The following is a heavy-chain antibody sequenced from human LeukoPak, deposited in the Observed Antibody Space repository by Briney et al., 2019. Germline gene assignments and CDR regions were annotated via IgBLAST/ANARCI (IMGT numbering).Heavy chain of an antibody. V-gene: IGHV3-7*01. J-gene: IGHJ4*02. CDR2: IKKDGSEM. CDR3: ATLAYDFDY. CDR1: GFTFSSYW. Sequence: GGSLRLSCAASGFTFSSYWMSWVRQAPGKGLEWVANIKKDGSEMNYVDSVKGRFTISRDNAKNSLYLQVNSLRAEDTAVYYCATLAYDFDYWGQGTLVTVSS. D-gene: IGHD3-3*01.